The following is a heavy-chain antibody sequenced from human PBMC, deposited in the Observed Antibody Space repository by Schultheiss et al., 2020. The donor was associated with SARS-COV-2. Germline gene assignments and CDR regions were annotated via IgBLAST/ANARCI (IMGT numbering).Heavy chain of an antibody. CDR3: ARQYYYYYYMDV. CDR2: INHSGST. CDR1: GGSISSYY. Sequence: SQTLSLTCTVSGGSISSYYWSWIRQPAGKGLEWIGEINHSGSTNYNPSLKSRVTISVDTSKNQFSLKLSSVTAADTAVYYCARQYYYYYYMDVWGKGTTVTVSS. V-gene: IGHV4-34*01. J-gene: IGHJ6*03.